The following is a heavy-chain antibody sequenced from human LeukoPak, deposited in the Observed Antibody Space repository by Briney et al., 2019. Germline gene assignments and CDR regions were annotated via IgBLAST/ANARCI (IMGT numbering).Heavy chain of an antibody. CDR3: AKDGGGYYPYYYYYMDV. CDR2: IRFDGSNN. D-gene: IGHD3-22*01. CDR1: GFTFNSYG. J-gene: IGHJ6*03. V-gene: IGHV3-30*02. Sequence: GGSLRLSCAASGFTFNSYGIHWVRQAPGKGLEWVAFIRFDGSNNYYADSVKGRFTISRDNSKNTLYLQMNSLRAEDTAVYYCAKDGGGYYPYYYYYMDVWGKGTTVTVSS.